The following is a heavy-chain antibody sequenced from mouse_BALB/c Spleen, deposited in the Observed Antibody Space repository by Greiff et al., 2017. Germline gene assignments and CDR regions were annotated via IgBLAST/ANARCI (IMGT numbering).Heavy chain of an antibody. D-gene: IGHD2-4*01. Sequence: EVQLQESGGGLVQPGGSRKLSCAASGFTFSSFGMHWVRQAPEKGLEWVAYISSGSSTIYYADTVKGRFTISRDNPKNTLFLQMTSLRSEDTAMYYCARSIYYDHDYFDYWGQGTTLTVSS. CDR2: ISSGSSTI. J-gene: IGHJ2*01. CDR1: GFTFSSFG. V-gene: IGHV5-17*02. CDR3: ARSIYYDHDYFDY.